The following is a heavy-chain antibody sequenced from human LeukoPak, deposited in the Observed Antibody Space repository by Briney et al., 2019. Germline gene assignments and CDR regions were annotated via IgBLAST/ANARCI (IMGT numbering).Heavy chain of an antibody. CDR2: INLNSGGA. J-gene: IGHJ4*02. CDR3: ARGYCSSTSCQVDY. V-gene: IGHV1-2*02. CDR1: GYTFTGYY. D-gene: IGHD2-2*01. Sequence: ASVKVSCEASGYTFTGYYMHWVRQAPGQGLEWMGWINLNSGGANYAQKLQGRGTMTSDTSISTAYMELSRLRSDDTAVYYCARGYCSSTSCQVDYWGQGTLVTVSS.